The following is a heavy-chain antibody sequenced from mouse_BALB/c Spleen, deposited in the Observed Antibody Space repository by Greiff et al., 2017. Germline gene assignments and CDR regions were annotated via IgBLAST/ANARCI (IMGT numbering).Heavy chain of an antibody. CDR1: GYAFSSSW. V-gene: IGHV1-82*01. D-gene: IGHD1-2*01. CDR2: IYPGDGDT. CDR3: ARGDYGSYYFDY. Sequence: QVQLKQSGPELVKPGASVKISCKASGYAFSSSWMNWVKQRPGQGLEWIGRIYPGDGDTNYNGKFKGKATLTADKSSSTAYMQLSSLTSVDSAVYFCARGDYGSYYFDYWGQGTTLTVSS. J-gene: IGHJ2*01.